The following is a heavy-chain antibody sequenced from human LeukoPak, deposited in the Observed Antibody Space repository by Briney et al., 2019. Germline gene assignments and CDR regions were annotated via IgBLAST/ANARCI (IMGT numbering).Heavy chain of an antibody. CDR1: GFTFSSYA. Sequence: GGSLRLSCAASGFTFSSYAMSWVRQAPGKGLEWVSAISGSGGSTYYADSVKGRFTISRDNSKNTLYLQMNSLRAEDTAVYYCAKTTAKGIAVAGSGYYFHYWGQGTLVTVSS. CDR2: ISGSGGST. CDR3: AKTTAKGIAVAGSGYYFHY. D-gene: IGHD6-19*01. V-gene: IGHV3-23*01. J-gene: IGHJ4*02.